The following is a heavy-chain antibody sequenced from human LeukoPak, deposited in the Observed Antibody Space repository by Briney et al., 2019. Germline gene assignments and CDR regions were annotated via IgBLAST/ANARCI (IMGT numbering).Heavy chain of an antibody. D-gene: IGHD3-22*01. CDR1: GGFISSGSYY. V-gene: IGHV4-61*02. CDR3: ARAPHYYDSSGYYYYYGMDV. J-gene: IGHJ6*01. CDR2: IYTSGST. Sequence: SETLSLTCTVSGGFISSGSYYWSWIRQPAGKGLEWTGRIYTSGSTNYNPSLKSRVTISVDTSKNQFSLKLSSVTAADTAVYYCARAPHYYDSSGYYYYYGMDVWGQGTTVTVSS.